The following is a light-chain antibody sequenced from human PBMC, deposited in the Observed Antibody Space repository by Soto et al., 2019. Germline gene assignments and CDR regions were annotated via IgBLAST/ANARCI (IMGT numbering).Light chain of an antibody. V-gene: IGLV2-23*02. J-gene: IGLJ1*01. CDR1: NSDVGSYNL. Sequence: ALTQPASVSGSPGQSITISCTGTNSDVGSYNLVSWYQQHPGKAPKVIIYEVSERPSGVSDRFSGSKSGNTASLMISGLQAEDVADYYCCSYEINTTPSYVF. CDR3: CSYEINTTPSYV. CDR2: EVS.